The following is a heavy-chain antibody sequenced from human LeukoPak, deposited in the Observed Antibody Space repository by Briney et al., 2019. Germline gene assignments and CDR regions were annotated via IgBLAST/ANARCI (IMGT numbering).Heavy chain of an antibody. CDR3: AREAFTWDYDQGY. CDR2: ISAYNGNT. V-gene: IGHV1-18*01. Sequence: ASVKVSCKASGYTFTSYDIDWVRQATGQGLEWMGWISAYNGNTNYAQKLQGRVTMTTDTSTSTAYMELRSLRSDDTAVYYCAREAFTWDYDQGYWGQGTLVTVSS. J-gene: IGHJ4*02. D-gene: IGHD3-22*01. CDR1: GYTFTSYD.